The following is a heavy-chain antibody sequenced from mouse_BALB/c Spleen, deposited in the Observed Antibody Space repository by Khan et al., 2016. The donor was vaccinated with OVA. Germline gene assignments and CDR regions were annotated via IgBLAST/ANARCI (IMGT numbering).Heavy chain of an antibody. CDR3: ARGYYRYDGYYAMDY. J-gene: IGHJ4*01. D-gene: IGHD2-14*01. CDR1: GFSLPRYN. CDR2: IWGGGGT. Sequence: QVQLKESGPGLVAPSQSLSITCTVSGFSLPRYNIHWVRQPPGKGLEWLGMIWGGGGTDYNSVLKSRLSISKDNSRSQVFLKMNSLQTDDTAMYYCARGYYRYDGYYAMDYWGQGTSVTVSS. V-gene: IGHV2-6-4*01.